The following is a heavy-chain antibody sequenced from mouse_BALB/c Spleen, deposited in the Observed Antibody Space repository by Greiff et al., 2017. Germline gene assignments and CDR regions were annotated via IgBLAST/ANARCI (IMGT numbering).Heavy chain of an antibody. Sequence: VQLQQTGPELVKPGASVKISCKASGYSFTDYIMLWVKQSHGKSLEWIGNINPYYGSTSYNLKFKGKATLTVDKSSSTAYMQINSLTSEDSAVYCCARRAGSYAMDYWGQGTTVTVSS. CDR3: ARRAGSYAMDY. CDR1: GYSFTDYI. CDR2: INPYYGST. V-gene: IGHV1-39*01. D-gene: IGHD3-1*01. J-gene: IGHJ4*01.